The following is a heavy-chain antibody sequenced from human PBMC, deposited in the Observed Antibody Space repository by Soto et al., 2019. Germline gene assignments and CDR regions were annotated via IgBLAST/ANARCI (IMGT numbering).Heavy chain of an antibody. CDR3: GRRSGQGRPHLDY. Sequence: SETLSLTCTVSGGSISSSSYYWGWIRQPPGKGLEWIGSIYYSGSTYYNPSLKSRVTISVDTSKNQFSLKLSSVTAADTAVYSCGRRSGQGRPHLDYWARGPVVTVSS. D-gene: IGHD3-3*02. V-gene: IGHV4-39*01. CDR2: IYYSGST. CDR1: GGSISSSSYY. J-gene: IGHJ4*02.